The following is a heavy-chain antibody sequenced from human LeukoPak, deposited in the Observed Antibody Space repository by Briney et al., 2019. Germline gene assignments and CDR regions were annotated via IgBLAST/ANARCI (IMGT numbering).Heavy chain of an antibody. CDR1: GYSISSGYF. V-gene: IGHV4-38-2*02. CDR3: ARDGYYYDGSFEY. J-gene: IGHJ4*02. CDR2: ISHSGSS. Sequence: SETLSLTCAVSGYSISSGYFWAWIRQPPGKGLEWIGSISHSGSSYSKPSLKSRVIISVDTSSNQFSLKLTSVTAADTATYYCARDGYYYDGSFEYWGQGIRVAVSS. D-gene: IGHD3-22*01.